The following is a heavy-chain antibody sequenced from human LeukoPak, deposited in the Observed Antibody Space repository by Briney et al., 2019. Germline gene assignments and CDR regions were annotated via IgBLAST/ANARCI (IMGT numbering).Heavy chain of an antibody. D-gene: IGHD4-23*01. J-gene: IGHJ4*02. Sequence: SETLSLTCAVYGGSFIGYYWSWIRQPPGKGLEWIGEINHSGSTNYNPSLKSRATISVDTSKNQFSLKLSSVTAADTAVYYCARARYGGNSRYFDYWGQGALVTVSS. CDR2: INHSGST. V-gene: IGHV4-34*01. CDR1: GGSFIGYY. CDR3: ARARYGGNSRYFDY.